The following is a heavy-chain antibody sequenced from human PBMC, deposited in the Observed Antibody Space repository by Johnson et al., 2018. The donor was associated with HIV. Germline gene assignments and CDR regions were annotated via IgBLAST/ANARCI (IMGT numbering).Heavy chain of an antibody. CDR3: AREEYYYVNSGLMNQWKAFDI. CDR2: IWYDGSNK. CDR1: GFTLSSYG. V-gene: IGHV3-33*01. D-gene: IGHD3-22*01. J-gene: IGHJ3*02. Sequence: QVQLVESGGGVVQPGRSLRVSCAASGFTLSSYGMHWVHQAPGKGLEWVAVIWYDGSNKYYADSVKGRLTISRANSKNTLYLQMNSLGAEDSAVYYWAREEYYYVNSGLMNQWKAFDIWGQGTLVTVSS.